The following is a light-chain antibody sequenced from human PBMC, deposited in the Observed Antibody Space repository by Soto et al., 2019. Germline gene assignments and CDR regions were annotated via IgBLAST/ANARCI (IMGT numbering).Light chain of an antibody. J-gene: IGLJ1*01. CDR3: TSYEV. Sequence: SVLTQPASVSGSPGQSITISCTGSSSDVGGYNYVSWYQQHPGKAPKLMIYDVGVRPSGVSNRFSGSKSGNTASLTISGLQAEDEADYYCTSYEVFGTGTKVTVL. V-gene: IGLV2-14*03. CDR1: SSDVGGYNY. CDR2: DVG.